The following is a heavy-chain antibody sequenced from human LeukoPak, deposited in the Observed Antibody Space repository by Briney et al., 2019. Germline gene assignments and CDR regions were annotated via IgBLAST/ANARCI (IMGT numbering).Heavy chain of an antibody. CDR1: GFTFSSYG. Sequence: GGSLRLSCAASGFTFSSYGMTWVRQAPGKGLEWVSYISSSSSTIYYADSVKGRFTISRDNAKNSLYLQLNSLRAEDTAVYYCARDIEGLDYWGQGTLVTVSS. D-gene: IGHD3-16*02. J-gene: IGHJ4*02. CDR3: ARDIEGLDY. CDR2: ISSSSSTI. V-gene: IGHV3-48*01.